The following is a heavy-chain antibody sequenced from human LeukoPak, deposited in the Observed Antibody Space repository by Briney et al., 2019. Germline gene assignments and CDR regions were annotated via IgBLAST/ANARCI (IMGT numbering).Heavy chain of an antibody. V-gene: IGHV3-15*01. CDR1: GFTFSNAW. CDR2: IKSKTDGGTT. CDR3: TTDLQYYYDSSGYWGLRPV. J-gene: IGHJ3*01. D-gene: IGHD3-22*01. Sequence: GGSLRLSCAASGFTFSNAWMSWVRQAPGKGLEWVGRIKSKTDGGTTDYAAPVKGRFTISRDDSKNTLYLQMNSLKTEDTAVYYCTTDLQYYYDSSGYWGLRPVWGQGTMVTVSS.